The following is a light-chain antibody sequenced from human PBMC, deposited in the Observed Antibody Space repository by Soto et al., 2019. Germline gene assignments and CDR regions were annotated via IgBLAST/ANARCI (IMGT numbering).Light chain of an antibody. CDR2: AAS. CDR3: QQYVGSPPKYT. V-gene: IGKV3-20*01. J-gene: IGKJ2*01. CDR1: QSVSSSS. Sequence: EIVLTQSPGTLSLSPGERATLSCRASQSVSSSSLAWYQQKPGQATRLLIYAASSRASGIPGRFSGSGSGTDFTLTISSLEPEDFAVYYCQQYVGSPPKYTFGQGTKLEIK.